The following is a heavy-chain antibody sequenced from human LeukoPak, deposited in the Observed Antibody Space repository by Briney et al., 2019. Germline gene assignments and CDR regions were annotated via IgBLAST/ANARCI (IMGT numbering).Heavy chain of an antibody. CDR3: ARDNSIHERGWWFDP. CDR1: GFTFTSSA. CDR2: IVVGSGNT. Sequence: SVKVSCKASGFTFTSSAMQWVRQARGQRLEWIGWIVVGSGNTNYAQKFQERVTITRDMSTSTAYMELSSLRSEDTAVYYCARDNSIHERGWWFDPWGQGTLVTVSS. J-gene: IGHJ5*02. D-gene: IGHD4-23*01. V-gene: IGHV1-58*02.